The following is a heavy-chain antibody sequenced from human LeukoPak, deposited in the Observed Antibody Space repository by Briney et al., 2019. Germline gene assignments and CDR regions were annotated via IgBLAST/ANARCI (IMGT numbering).Heavy chain of an antibody. D-gene: IGHD3-3*01. J-gene: IGHJ4*02. CDR2: INPNSGGT. CDR1: GYTFTGYY. Sequence: GASEKVSCKASGYTFTGYYMHWVRQAPGQGLEWMGWINPNSGGTNYAQKFQGRVTMTRDTSISTAYMELSRLRSDDTAVYYCASPSYDFWSGYYSYWGQGTLVTVSS. CDR3: ASPSYDFWSGYYSY. V-gene: IGHV1-2*02.